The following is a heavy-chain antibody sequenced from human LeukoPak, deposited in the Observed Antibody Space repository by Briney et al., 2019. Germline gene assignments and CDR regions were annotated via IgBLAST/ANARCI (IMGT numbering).Heavy chain of an antibody. J-gene: IGHJ3*02. CDR2: IYHSGST. V-gene: IGHV4-38-2*02. D-gene: IGHD3-3*01. CDR1: CFSISSGFY. Sequence: LGTPSLPCTVSCFSISSGFYLGWVRPPPREGVGWIGSIYHSGSTYYNPSLKSRVTISVDTSKNQFSLKLSSVTAADTAVYYCARLRVGSGNAFDIWGQGTMVTVSS. CDR3: ARLRVGSGNAFDI.